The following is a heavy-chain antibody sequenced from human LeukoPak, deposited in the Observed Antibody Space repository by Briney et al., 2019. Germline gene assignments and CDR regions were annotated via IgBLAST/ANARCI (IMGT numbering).Heavy chain of an antibody. CDR1: GGSISSGGYS. D-gene: IGHD3-10*01. V-gene: IGHV4-30-4*07. Sequence: SETLSLTCAVSGGSISSGGYSWSWIRQPPGKGLEWIGYIYYSGNTYYNPSLKSRATISIDTSKNQFSLKLTSVTAADTAVYYCARDRITMVLGVSHRFFDSWGQGTLVTVSS. J-gene: IGHJ4*02. CDR3: ARDRITMVLGVSHRFFDS. CDR2: IYYSGNT.